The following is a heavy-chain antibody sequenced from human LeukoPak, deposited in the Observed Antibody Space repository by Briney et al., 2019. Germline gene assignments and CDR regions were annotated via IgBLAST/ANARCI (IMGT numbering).Heavy chain of an antibody. V-gene: IGHV1-18*01. Sequence: ASVKVSCKASGYTFTSYGISWVRQAPGQGLEWMGWISAYNGNTNYAQKFQGRVTMTRNTSISTAYMELSSLRSEDTAVYYCARGTASELWFAGGQGTLVTVSS. D-gene: IGHD3-10*01. CDR3: ARGTASELWFA. CDR2: ISAYNGNT. J-gene: IGHJ4*02. CDR1: GYTFTSYG.